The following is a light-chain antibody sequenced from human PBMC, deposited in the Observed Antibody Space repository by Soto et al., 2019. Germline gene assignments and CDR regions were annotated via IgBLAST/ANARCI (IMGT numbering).Light chain of an antibody. CDR1: SSNIGSNY. CDR3: AAWDDSLSGLV. CDR2: RNN. V-gene: IGLV1-47*01. J-gene: IGLJ1*01. Sequence: QSALTQPPSASGTPGQRVTISCSGSSSNIGSNYVYWYQQLPGTAPKLLIYRNNQRPSGVPDRFSGSKSGTSASLAISGLPSEDEADYYGAAWDDSLSGLVFGTGNKLTVL.